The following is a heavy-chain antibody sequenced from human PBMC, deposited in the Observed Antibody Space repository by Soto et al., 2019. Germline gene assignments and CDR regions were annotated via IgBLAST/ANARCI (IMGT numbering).Heavy chain of an antibody. Sequence: SCKASGFTFSSYEMNWVRQAPGQGLEWVSYISDSGGTVYYADSVKGRFTVSRDNAQNSVYLQMNSLRTEDTAVYYCARDLLHYDFWSGYSAYFYYGMDVWGPGTTVTVSS. J-gene: IGHJ6*02. V-gene: IGHV3-48*03. CDR3: ARDLLHYDFWSGYSAYFYYGMDV. D-gene: IGHD3-3*01. CDR2: ISDSGGTV. CDR1: GFTFSSYE.